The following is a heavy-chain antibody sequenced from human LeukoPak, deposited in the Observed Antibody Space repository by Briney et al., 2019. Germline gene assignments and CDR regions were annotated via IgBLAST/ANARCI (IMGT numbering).Heavy chain of an antibody. J-gene: IGHJ4*02. CDR1: GGTFSGYY. CDR2: INHRGST. CDR3: ASLPWGVRGVIIQDFDY. D-gene: IGHD3-10*01. V-gene: IGHV4-34*01. Sequence: PSETLSLTCAVYGGTFSGYYWSWIRQPPGKGLEWIGEINHRGSTNYNPSLKSRVTISVDTSKNQFSLNLSSVTAADTAVYYCASLPWGVRGVIIQDFDYWGQGTLVTVSS.